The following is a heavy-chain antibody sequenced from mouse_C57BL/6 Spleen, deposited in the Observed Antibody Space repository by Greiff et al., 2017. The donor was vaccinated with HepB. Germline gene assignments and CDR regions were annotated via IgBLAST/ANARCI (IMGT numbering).Heavy chain of an antibody. CDR3: TRPLYYAMDY. CDR1: GYTFTDYE. V-gene: IGHV1-15*01. CDR2: IDPETGGT. Sequence: VKLQESGAELVRPGASVTLSCKASGYTFTDYEMHWVKQTPVHGLEWIGAIDPETGGTAYNQKFKGKAILTADKSSSTAYMELRSLTSEDSAVYYCTRPLYYAMDYWGQGTSVTVSS. J-gene: IGHJ4*01.